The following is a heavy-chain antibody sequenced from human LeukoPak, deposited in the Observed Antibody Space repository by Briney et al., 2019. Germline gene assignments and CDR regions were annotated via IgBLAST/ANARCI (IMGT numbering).Heavy chain of an antibody. CDR2: IHADGATT. J-gene: IGHJ4*02. Sequence: PGGSLRLSCAASGFTFGDYDMHWVRQAPGKGLEWVSLIHADGATTRYTDSVKGRFTISRDNSKDSLYLQMNSLRTEDTALYYCARDNTGSYEYWGQGTLVTVSP. V-gene: IGHV3-43*02. CDR1: GFTFGDYD. CDR3: ARDNTGSYEY. D-gene: IGHD1-26*01.